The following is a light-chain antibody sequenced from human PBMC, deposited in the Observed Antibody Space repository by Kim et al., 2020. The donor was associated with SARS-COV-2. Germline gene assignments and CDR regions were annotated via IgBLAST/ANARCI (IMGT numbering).Light chain of an antibody. J-gene: IGLJ2*01. V-gene: IGLV2-8*01. CDR1: SSDIGNYNH. CDR3: SSYAGTNNVI. Sequence: GQPAAISCSGTSSDIGNYNHVSWYQQHAGKAPKLLIYDVSKRPSGVPDRFSACKSGNTASLTVSGLQAEDEADYYCSSYAGTNNVIFGGGTQLTVL. CDR2: DVS.